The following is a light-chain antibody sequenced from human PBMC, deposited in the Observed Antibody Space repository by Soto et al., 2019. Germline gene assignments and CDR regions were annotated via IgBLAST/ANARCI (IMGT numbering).Light chain of an antibody. V-gene: IGLV1-40*01. CDR1: SSNIGAGYD. Sequence: QSVLTQPPSVSGAPGQRVTISCTGSSSNIGAGYDVHWYQQLPGTAPKLLIYGNSNRPSGVPDRFSGSKSGTSASLAITGLQDEDEADYYCQSYDSSLSGLDVFGTGTKLTVL. CDR3: QSYDSSLSGLDV. J-gene: IGLJ1*01. CDR2: GNS.